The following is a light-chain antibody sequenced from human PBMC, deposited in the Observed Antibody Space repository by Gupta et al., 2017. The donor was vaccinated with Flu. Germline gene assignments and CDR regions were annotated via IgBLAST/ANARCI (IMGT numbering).Light chain of an antibody. CDR3: MQSGNFRT. Sequence: DIVMTQTPLTLAVTPGQAASISCRSSQSLVHGDGMTYFLWYVQKPSKPPQLLFYEVSKRFSGVPDRFSCSGSGTDFTLKISRVEAEDVGIYYCMQSGNFRTFGQGTKVEVK. CDR1: QSLVHGDGMTY. V-gene: IGKV2D-29*01. CDR2: EVS. J-gene: IGKJ1*01.